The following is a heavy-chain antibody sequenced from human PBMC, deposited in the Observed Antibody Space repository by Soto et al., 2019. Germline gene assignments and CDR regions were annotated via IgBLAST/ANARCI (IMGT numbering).Heavy chain of an antibody. Sequence: GGSLRLSCAASGFTFSSYGMHWVRQAPGKGLEWVAVISYDGSNKYYADSVKGRFTISRDNSKNTLYLQMNSLRAEDTAVYYCAKDPNKYCSSTSCYVSWFDPWGQGTLVTVSS. D-gene: IGHD2-2*01. V-gene: IGHV3-30*18. CDR3: AKDPNKYCSSTSCYVSWFDP. J-gene: IGHJ5*02. CDR1: GFTFSSYG. CDR2: ISYDGSNK.